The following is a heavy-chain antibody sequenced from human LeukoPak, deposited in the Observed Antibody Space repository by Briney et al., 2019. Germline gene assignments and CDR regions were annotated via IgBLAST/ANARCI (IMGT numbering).Heavy chain of an antibody. Sequence: GDSVKVSCKASGYRLRNHGISWVRQAPGQGLEWVEWIAADSGDIHGYTHYAEKLQGRVSMTTDTSTDTAYMDLRSLTSDDTAVYYCARGSSPYNWYFDLWGRGTLITVSS. V-gene: IGHV1-18*01. CDR3: ARGSSPYNWYFDL. CDR2: IAADSGDIHGYT. J-gene: IGHJ2*01. D-gene: IGHD4-11*01. CDR1: GYRLRNHG.